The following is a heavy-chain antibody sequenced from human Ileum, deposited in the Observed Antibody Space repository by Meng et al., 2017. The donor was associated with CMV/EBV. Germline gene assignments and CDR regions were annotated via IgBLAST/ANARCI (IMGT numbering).Heavy chain of an antibody. D-gene: IGHD3-9*01. Sequence: GESLKISCEASGFTFSDYWMTWVRQAPGKGLEWVANINKDESEKNYVGSVKGRFTISRDNAKNLLYLQMNSLRTEDTAIYYCVRDNDWAFDYWGQGTLVTGAS. J-gene: IGHJ4*02. CDR1: GFTFSDYW. CDR2: INKDESEK. CDR3: VRDNDWAFDY. V-gene: IGHV3-7*01.